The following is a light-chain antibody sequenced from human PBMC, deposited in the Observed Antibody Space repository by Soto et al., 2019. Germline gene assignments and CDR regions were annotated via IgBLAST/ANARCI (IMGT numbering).Light chain of an antibody. V-gene: IGKV3-15*01. CDR1: QSVGSN. CDR3: QQYNNWPPDRT. CDR2: GAS. J-gene: IGKJ1*01. Sequence: EIVMTQSPATLSVSPGERATLSCRASQSVGSNLAWYQQRPGQAPMLLIYGASTRATGVPARFSGSGSGTECTLTISSLQSEDFGIYFCQQYNNWPPDRTFGQGTKVEIK.